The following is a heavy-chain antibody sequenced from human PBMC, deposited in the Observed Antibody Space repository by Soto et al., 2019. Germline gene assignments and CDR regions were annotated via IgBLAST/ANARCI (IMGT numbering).Heavy chain of an antibody. Sequence: QVQLIQSGAEVKKPGASVKVACKPSGYTFPSYGITWVRQAPGQGPEWVGWIDVDRGTTNYAQKFHGRVTMTADTPTTTVYMELRSLRSDDTAVYYCGRGAYGDYWGQGTLVIVSS. J-gene: IGHJ4*02. CDR1: GYTFPSYG. CDR2: IDVDRGTT. V-gene: IGHV1-18*01. CDR3: GRGAYGDY. D-gene: IGHD4-17*01.